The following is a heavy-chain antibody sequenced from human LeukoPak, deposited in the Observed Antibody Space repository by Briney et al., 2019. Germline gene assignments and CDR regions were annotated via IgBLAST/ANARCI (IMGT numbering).Heavy chain of an antibody. Sequence: GASVKVSCKASGYTFTSYDINWVRQATGQGLEWMGWMNPNSGNTGYAQKFQGRVTMTRNTSISTAYMELSSLRSVDTAVYCCARGNRLVIGSEEIDIWGQGTMVTVSS. CDR3: ARGNRLVIGSEEIDI. CDR1: GYTFTSYD. D-gene: IGHD3-10*01. J-gene: IGHJ3*02. CDR2: MNPNSGNT. V-gene: IGHV1-8*01.